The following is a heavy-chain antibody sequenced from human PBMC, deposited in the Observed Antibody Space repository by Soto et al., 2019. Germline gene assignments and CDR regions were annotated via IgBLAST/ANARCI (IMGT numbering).Heavy chain of an antibody. J-gene: IGHJ2*01. Sequence: EVQLLESGGDLVQPGGSLRLSCAASGFTFGDFAMNWVRQAPGKGLEWVSGITGGGDYTFYADSVKGRFTISRDQSKNTVYLQMNSLRAEDTALYYCVKKIAGTTTNGADWYFDLWGRGTLVTVSS. CDR1: GFTFGDFA. CDR3: VKKIAGTTTNGADWYFDL. V-gene: IGHV3-23*01. D-gene: IGHD2-8*01. CDR2: ITGGGDYT.